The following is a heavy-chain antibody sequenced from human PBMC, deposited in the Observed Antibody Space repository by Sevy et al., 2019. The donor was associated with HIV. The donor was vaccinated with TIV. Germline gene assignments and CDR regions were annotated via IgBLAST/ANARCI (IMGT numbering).Heavy chain of an antibody. CDR1: GDSISSYY. D-gene: IGHD6-6*01. CDR2: IHYSGST. J-gene: IGHJ4*02. CDR3: ARASGQSTSSRYFDF. V-gene: IGHV4-59*01. Sequence: SETLSLTCTVSGDSISSYYWSWMRQPPGKGLEWIGYIHYSGSTNYNPSLKSRVTISVDKSKSQFSLNLNSVTAADTAVYFCARASGQSTSSRYFDFWGQGTLVTVSS.